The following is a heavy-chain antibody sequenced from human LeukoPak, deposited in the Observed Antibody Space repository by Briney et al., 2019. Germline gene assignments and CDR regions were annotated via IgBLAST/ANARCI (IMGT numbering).Heavy chain of an antibody. V-gene: IGHV3-48*01. CDR2: ISSSSSTI. CDR3: ARSLKGVKAYSSSWYFDY. D-gene: IGHD6-13*01. J-gene: IGHJ4*02. Sequence: GGSLRLSCAASGFTFSSYSMNWVRQAPGKGLEWVSYISSSSSTIYYADSVKGRFTISRDNAKNSLYLQMNSLRAEDTAVYYCARSLKGVKAYSSSWYFDYWGQGTLVTVSS. CDR1: GFTFSSYS.